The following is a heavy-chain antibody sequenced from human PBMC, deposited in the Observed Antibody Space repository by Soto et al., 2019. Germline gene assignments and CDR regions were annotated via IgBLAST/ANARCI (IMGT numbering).Heavy chain of an antibody. CDR3: ARRSTTDYFEY. D-gene: IGHD1-1*01. CDR2: IYYSGST. Sequence: QVQLQESGPGLVKPSETLSLTCAVSGGSINNHHWRWIRQPPGKGLEWIGNIYYSGSTNYNTSLQSRVTISVDTSKNQFSLKLSSVPDADAAVYYWARRSTTDYFEYWGKGALVTVSS. J-gene: IGHJ4*02. V-gene: IGHV4-59*08. CDR1: GGSINNHH.